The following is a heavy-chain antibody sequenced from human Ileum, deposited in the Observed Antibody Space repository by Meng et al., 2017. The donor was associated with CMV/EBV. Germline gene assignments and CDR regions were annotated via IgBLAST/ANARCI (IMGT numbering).Heavy chain of an antibody. V-gene: IGHV1-2*06. CDR2: INPINGVT. Sequence: QVQLVQSGAEVKKPGASVKVSCKASGYTFSAYYMHWVRQAPGQGLEWVGRINPINGVTNYAQKFQGRVASTGDSSINTAYLELSGLTSDDTAIYYCARQIVLTSQTRDFWGQGTLVTVSS. J-gene: IGHJ4*02. CDR3: ARQIVLTSQTRDF. CDR1: GYTFSAYY. D-gene: IGHD2/OR15-2a*01.